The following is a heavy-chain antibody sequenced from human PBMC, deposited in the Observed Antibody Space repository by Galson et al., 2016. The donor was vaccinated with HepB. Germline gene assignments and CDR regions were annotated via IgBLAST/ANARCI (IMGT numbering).Heavy chain of an antibody. CDR1: AGSISSGGYY. V-gene: IGHV4-31*03. CDR2: INHSGTT. CDR3: ARVSGNAFDI. Sequence: TLSLTCSVSAGSISSGGYYWSWIRQHPGKGLKWIGYINHSGTTYYNPSLSSRAAISVDTSKNQFSLEVSSVTAEETAVYYCARVSGNAFDIWGRGTTVIGSS. J-gene: IGHJ3*02.